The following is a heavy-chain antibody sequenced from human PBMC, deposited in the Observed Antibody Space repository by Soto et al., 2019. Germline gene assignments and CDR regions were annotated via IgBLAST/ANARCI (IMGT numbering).Heavy chain of an antibody. D-gene: IGHD3-10*01. J-gene: IGHJ6*02. V-gene: IGHV4-39*01. Sequence: QLHLQESGPGLVKPSETLSLTCTVSGGSITSSSYYWGWIRQPPGRGLEWIGGIYYSGSTYSNPSLKIRVTISVDTSKNPVSLRLSSVTAADTAVYYCARHDSGSYYNIAPRVWGQGTTVTVSS. CDR1: GGSITSSSYY. CDR3: ARHDSGSYYNIAPRV. CDR2: IYYSGST.